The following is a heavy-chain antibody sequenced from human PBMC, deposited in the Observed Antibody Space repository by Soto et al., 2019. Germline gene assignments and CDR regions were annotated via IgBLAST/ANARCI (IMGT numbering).Heavy chain of an antibody. V-gene: IGHV1-3*01. CDR3: GRRHAPPTGIDRFDP. CDR2: INAANGDT. J-gene: IGHJ5*02. Sequence: GASVKVSCKASGYTFTSYGIHWVRQAPGQRLEGMGWINAANGDTKYSPKFQGRVTITRATSASTAYMELSSLRSEDTPVYYVGRRHAPPTGIDRFDPWGQGTLVPVSS. CDR1: GYTFTSYG. D-gene: IGHD1-1*01.